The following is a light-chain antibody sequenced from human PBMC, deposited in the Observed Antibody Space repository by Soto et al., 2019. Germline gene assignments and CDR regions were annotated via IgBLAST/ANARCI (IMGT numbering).Light chain of an antibody. Sequence: DVVLTQSPLSLPVTLGQPASISCRSSQSLVDSDGNTYLNWFQQRPGQSPRRLISKVSNRDSGVPDRFSGSGSGTDFTLKISRVEAEDVGVYYCKQGTYWPPWTFGQGTKVEIK. CDR2: KVS. CDR3: KQGTYWPPWT. CDR1: QSLVDSDGNTY. V-gene: IGKV2-30*01. J-gene: IGKJ1*01.